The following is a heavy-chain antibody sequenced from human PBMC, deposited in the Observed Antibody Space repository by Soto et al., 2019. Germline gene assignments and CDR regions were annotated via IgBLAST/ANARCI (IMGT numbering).Heavy chain of an antibody. D-gene: IGHD2-15*01. CDR2: ISHSGNT. V-gene: IGHV4-59*01. CDR3: AGLRGYAGSPIDY. Sequence: LSLTCTVSGGSIISGYWSWIRQPPGKGLEWIGYISHSGNTNYNPSVKSRVTLSVDTPKNQFSLRLSSVTTADTAVYYCAGLRGYAGSPIDYWGQGTLVTVSS. CDR1: GGSIISGY. J-gene: IGHJ4*02.